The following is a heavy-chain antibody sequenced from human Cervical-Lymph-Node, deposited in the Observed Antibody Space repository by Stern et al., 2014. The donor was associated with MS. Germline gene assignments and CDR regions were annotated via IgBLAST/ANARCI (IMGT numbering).Heavy chain of an antibody. J-gene: IGHJ4*02. CDR1: GFSVATAGVG. CDR3: AHSRVKYCRGGTCYSSLFDY. Sequence: QVTLRESGPTLVKPTQTVTLTCTLSGFSVATAGVGVGWIRQPPGKALEWLARLYLDAGKSDSPSLKNRLTIIKDTSKNQVVLTMTNVDPVDTATYYCAHSRVKYCRGGTCYSSLFDYWGQGTLVTVSS. CDR2: LYLDAGK. D-gene: IGHD2-15*01. V-gene: IGHV2-5*02.